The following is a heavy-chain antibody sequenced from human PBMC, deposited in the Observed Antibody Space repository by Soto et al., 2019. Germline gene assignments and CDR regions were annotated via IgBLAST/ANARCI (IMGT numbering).Heavy chain of an antibody. CDR1: GFTFSSYA. V-gene: IGHV3-64D*08. CDR3: VKSSSLYYDFWSGLNLDYYYYGMDV. J-gene: IGHJ6*02. D-gene: IGHD3-3*01. Sequence: GGSLRLSCSASGFTFSSYAMHWVRQAPGKGLEYVSAISSNGGSTYYADSVKGRFTISRDNSKNTLYLQMSSLRAEDTAVYYCVKSSSLYYDFWSGLNLDYYYYGMDVWGQGTTVTVSS. CDR2: ISSNGGST.